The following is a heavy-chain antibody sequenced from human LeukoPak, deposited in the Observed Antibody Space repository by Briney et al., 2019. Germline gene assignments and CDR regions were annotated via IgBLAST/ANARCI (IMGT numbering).Heavy chain of an antibody. Sequence: GGSLRLSCAPSGFTFNNYEMSWLRQAPGKGLEWVSTIGASGGDTYYADSVKGRLTISRDNSKNTLYLQMNSLRADDTAIYYCAREGHAERIDHSGQGTLVTVSS. V-gene: IGHV3-23*01. CDR3: AREGHAERIDH. CDR2: IGASGGDT. J-gene: IGHJ5*02. D-gene: IGHD1-1*01. CDR1: GFTFNNYE.